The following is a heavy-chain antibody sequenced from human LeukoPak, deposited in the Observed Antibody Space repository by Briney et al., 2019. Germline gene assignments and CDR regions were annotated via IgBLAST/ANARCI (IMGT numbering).Heavy chain of an antibody. J-gene: IGHJ5*02. CDR3: AREVVGATSPSTFDP. CDR1: GGTFSSYA. CDR2: IIPIFGTA. Sequence: SVKVSCKASGGTFSSYAISWVRQAPGQGLEWMGGIIPIFGTANYAQKFQGRVTITADESTSTAYMELSSLRSEDTAVYYCAREVVGATSPSTFDPWGQGTLVTVSS. D-gene: IGHD1-26*01. V-gene: IGHV1-69*13.